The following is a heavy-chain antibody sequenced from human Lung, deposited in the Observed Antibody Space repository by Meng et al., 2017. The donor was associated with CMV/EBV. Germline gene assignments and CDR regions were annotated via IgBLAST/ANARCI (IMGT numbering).Heavy chain of an antibody. CDR2: ISYDGSSK. CDR3: ARDTFHYYGSCHYFDY. J-gene: IGHJ4*02. Sequence: SXKISXASSGFTFSNHAMHWVREAPGKGLEWVAGISYDGSSKYSADPVKGRFTISRDNSKNTLYLQMNSLRTEDTAVYYCARDTFHYYGSCHYFDYWGQGTXVTVSS. D-gene: IGHD3-10*01. CDR1: GFTFSNHA. V-gene: IGHV3-30-3*01.